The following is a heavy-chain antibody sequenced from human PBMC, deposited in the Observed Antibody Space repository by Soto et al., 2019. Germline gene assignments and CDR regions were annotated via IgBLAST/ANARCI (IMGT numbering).Heavy chain of an antibody. J-gene: IGHJ5*02. CDR2: ISAYNSNT. Sequence: ASVKVSCKASGYTFTSYAISWVRQAPGQGLEWLGWISAYNSNTNYAQSLQGRVTVTTDTSTSTAYMEQRSLRSDDTAVYYCARGSYGLHWFDPWGQGTLVTVSS. V-gene: IGHV1-18*01. CDR1: GYTFTSYA. CDR3: ARGSYGLHWFDP. D-gene: IGHD5-18*01.